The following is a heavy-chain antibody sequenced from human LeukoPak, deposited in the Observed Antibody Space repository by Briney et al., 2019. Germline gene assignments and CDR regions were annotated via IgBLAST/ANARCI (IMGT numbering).Heavy chain of an antibody. J-gene: IGHJ4*02. Sequence: ASVKVSCKASGYTFTSYGISWVRQAPGQGLEWMGWISAYNGNTNYAQKLQGRVTMTTDTSTSAAYMELRSLRSDDTAVYYCARVGWSSGYPTPYFDYWGQGTLVTVSS. CDR1: GYTFTSYG. D-gene: IGHD3-22*01. CDR2: ISAYNGNT. V-gene: IGHV1-18*01. CDR3: ARVGWSSGYPTPYFDY.